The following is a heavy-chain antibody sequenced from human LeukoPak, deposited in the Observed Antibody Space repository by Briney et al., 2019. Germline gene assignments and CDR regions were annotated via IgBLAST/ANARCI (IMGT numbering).Heavy chain of an antibody. Sequence: SETLSLTCAVSGGSISSSNWWSWVRPPPGKGLEWIGEIYHSGSTNYNPSLKSRVTISVDKSKNQFSLKLSSVTAADTAVYYCARRIWGKTTPTYNWFDPWGQGTLVTVSS. V-gene: IGHV4-4*02. D-gene: IGHD1-7*01. CDR2: IYHSGST. CDR3: ARRIWGKTTPTYNWFDP. J-gene: IGHJ5*02. CDR1: GGSISSSNW.